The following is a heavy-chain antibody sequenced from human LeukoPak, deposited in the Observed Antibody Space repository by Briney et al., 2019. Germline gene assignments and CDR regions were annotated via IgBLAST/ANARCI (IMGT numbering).Heavy chain of an antibody. J-gene: IGHJ6*02. CDR3: ARGEEEGSGFYYYYYGMDV. Sequence: GGSLRLSCAASGFTFSDYYMSWMPQAPGKGLEWVSYISSSGSTIYYADSVKGRFTIYRDNAKNSLYLQMNSLRAEDTAVYYCARGEEEGSGFYYYYYGMDVWGQGTTVTVSS. CDR2: ISSSGSTI. D-gene: IGHD6-19*01. CDR1: GFTFSDYY. V-gene: IGHV3-11*01.